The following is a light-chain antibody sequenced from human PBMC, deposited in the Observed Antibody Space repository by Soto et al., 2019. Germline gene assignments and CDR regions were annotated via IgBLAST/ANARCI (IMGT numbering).Light chain of an antibody. CDR3: WQYNNRAPFT. CDR2: GAS. Sequence: EIVLTQSPGTLSVSPGERATLTCRASQSVSNNLAWYQQIPGQAPKLLIYGASTRATGCPARFSGSGSATEFTLPTSSIQPADSAVYFCWQYNNRAPFTFGQGTKLEIK. V-gene: IGKV3-15*01. J-gene: IGKJ2*01. CDR1: QSVSNN.